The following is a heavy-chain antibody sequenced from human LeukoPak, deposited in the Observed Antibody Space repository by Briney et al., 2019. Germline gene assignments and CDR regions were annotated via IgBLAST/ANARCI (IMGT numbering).Heavy chain of an antibody. J-gene: IGHJ4*02. D-gene: IGHD2-2*01. CDR3: AKGSATSRPYYFDY. Sequence: GGSLRLSCAASGFTFSSYAMSWVRQAPGEGLEWVSAITDSGGDTYHAESVKGRFTISRDNSKNTLYLQMNSLRVEDTAVYYCAKGSATSRPYYFDYWGQGTLVTVSS. CDR1: GFTFSSYA. V-gene: IGHV3-23*01. CDR2: ITDSGGDT.